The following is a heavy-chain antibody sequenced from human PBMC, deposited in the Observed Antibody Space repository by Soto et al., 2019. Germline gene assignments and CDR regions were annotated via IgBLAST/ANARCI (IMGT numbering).Heavy chain of an antibody. CDR2: ISGSGGST. D-gene: IGHD3-9*01. CDR3: AKDLSYDILTGNTLDY. J-gene: IGHJ4*02. CDR1: GFTFSSYA. V-gene: IGHV3-23*01. Sequence: GESLKISCAASGFTFSSYAMSWVRQAPGKGLEWVSAISGSGGSTYYADSVKGRFTISRDNSKNTLYLQMNSLRAEETAVYYCAKDLSYDILTGNTLDYWGQGTLVTVSS.